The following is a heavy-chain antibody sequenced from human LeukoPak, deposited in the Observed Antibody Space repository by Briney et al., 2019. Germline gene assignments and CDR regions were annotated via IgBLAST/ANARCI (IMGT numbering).Heavy chain of an antibody. D-gene: IGHD6-19*01. CDR2: ISSSSSYI. Sequence: GGSLRLSCAASGFTFSSYSMNWVRQAPGKGLEWVSSISSSSSYIYYADSVKGRFTISRDNAKNSLYLQMNSLRAEDTAVYYCAREEAVAASFDYWGQGTLVTVSS. V-gene: IGHV3-21*01. J-gene: IGHJ4*02. CDR3: AREEAVAASFDY. CDR1: GFTFSSYS.